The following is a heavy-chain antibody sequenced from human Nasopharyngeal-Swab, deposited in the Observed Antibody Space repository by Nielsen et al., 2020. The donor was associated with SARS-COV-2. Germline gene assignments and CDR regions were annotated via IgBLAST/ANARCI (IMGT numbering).Heavy chain of an antibody. J-gene: IGHJ6*02. D-gene: IGHD3-3*01. CDR2: ISSSSSYI. V-gene: IGHV3-21*01. CDR1: GFTFSSYS. Sequence: GASLKISCAASGFTFSSYSMNWVRQAPGKGLEWVSSISSSSSYIYYADSVKGRFTISRDNAKNSLYLQMNSLRAEDTAVYYCARDGLDYDFWSAYFMDVWGQGTTGTVSS. CDR3: ARDGLDYDFWSAYFMDV.